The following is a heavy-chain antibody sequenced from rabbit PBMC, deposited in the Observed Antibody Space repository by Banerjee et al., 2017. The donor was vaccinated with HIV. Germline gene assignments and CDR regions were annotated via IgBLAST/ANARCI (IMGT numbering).Heavy chain of an antibody. CDR3: ARDLAGAIGWNFNL. J-gene: IGHJ4*01. V-gene: IGHV1S45*01. CDR1: GFDFSNYYM. CDR2: INTNSGNT. Sequence: QEQLKETGGGLVQPGGSLTLSCKASGFDFSNYYMTWVRQAPGKGLEWIGCINTNSGNTVYASWAKGRFTISKTSSTTVPLQMTSLTAADTATYFCARDLAGAIGWNFNLWGPGTLVTVS. D-gene: IGHD4-1*01.